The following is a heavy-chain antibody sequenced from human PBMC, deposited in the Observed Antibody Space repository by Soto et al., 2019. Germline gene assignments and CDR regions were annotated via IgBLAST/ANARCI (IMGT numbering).Heavy chain of an antibody. V-gene: IGHV3-30*18. CDR3: AKDLGYCPNGVCYTGGD. J-gene: IGHJ4*02. CDR2: ISYDGSNK. Sequence: QVQLVESGGGVVQPGRSLRLSCAASGFTFSSYGMHWVRQAPGKGLEWVAVISYDGSNKYYADSVKGRFTISRDNSKNTLYLQMNSLRAEDTAVYYCAKDLGYCPNGVCYTGGDWGQGTLVTVSS. CDR1: GFTFSSYG. D-gene: IGHD2-8*01.